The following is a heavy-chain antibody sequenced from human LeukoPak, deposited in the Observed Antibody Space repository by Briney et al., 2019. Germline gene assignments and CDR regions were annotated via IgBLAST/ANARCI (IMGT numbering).Heavy chain of an antibody. D-gene: IGHD3-9*01. CDR3: ARHQEYYDILTGYTD. Sequence: SETPSLTCTVSGGSISSYYWSWIRQPPGKGLEWIGYIYYSGSTNYNPSLKSRVTISVDTSKNQFSLKLSSVTAADTAVYYCARHQEYYDILTGYTDWGQGTLVTVSS. V-gene: IGHV4-59*08. CDR1: GGSISSYY. J-gene: IGHJ4*02. CDR2: IYYSGST.